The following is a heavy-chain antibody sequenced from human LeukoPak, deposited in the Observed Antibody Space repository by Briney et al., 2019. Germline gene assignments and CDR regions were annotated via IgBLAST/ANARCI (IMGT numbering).Heavy chain of an antibody. V-gene: IGHV4-59*01. CDR2: IYYSGST. CDR1: GGSISSCY. CDR3: ARGSRLWFGELTLDY. D-gene: IGHD3-10*01. Sequence: SSETLFLTCTVSGGSISSCYWSWIRQPPGKGLEWIGYIYYSGSTNYNPSLKSRVTISVDTSKNQFSLKLSSVTAADTAVYYCARGSRLWFGELTLDYWGQGTLVTVSS. J-gene: IGHJ4*02.